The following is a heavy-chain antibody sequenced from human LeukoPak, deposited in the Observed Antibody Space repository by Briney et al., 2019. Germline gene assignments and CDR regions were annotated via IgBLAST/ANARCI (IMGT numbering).Heavy chain of an antibody. CDR1: GFTFSSYA. D-gene: IGHD3-10*01. Sequence: GGSLRLSCAASGFTFSSYAMHWVRQAPGKGLEWVAVISYDGSNKYYADSVKGRFTISRDNSKNTLYLQMNSLRSEDTAVYYCARDLGYGSGSFTHYYYMDVWGKGTTVTISS. CDR2: ISYDGSNK. CDR3: ARDLGYGSGSFTHYYYMDV. J-gene: IGHJ6*03. V-gene: IGHV3-30*04.